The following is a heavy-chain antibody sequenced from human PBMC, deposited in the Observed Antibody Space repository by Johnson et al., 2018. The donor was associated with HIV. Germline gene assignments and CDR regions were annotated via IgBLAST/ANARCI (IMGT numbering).Heavy chain of an antibody. CDR1: GFTFSSYG. J-gene: IGHJ3*02. CDR2: ISYDGSNK. Sequence: QVQLVESGGGVVQPGRSLRLSCAASGFTFSSYGMHWVRQAPGKGLEWAAVISYDGSNKYYADSVKGRFTISRDNSKNTLYLRMNSLRAEDTAVYYCAKERGKRWLHPRDAFDIWGQGTMVTVSS. CDR3: AKERGKRWLHPRDAFDI. V-gene: IGHV3-30*18. D-gene: IGHD5-24*01.